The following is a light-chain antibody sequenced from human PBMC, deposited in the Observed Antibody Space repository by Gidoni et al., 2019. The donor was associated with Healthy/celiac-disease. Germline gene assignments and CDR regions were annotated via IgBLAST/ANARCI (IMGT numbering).Light chain of an antibody. CDR1: QSVSSN. CDR3: QQYNNWPPWT. J-gene: IGKJ1*01. CDR2: GAS. Sequence: EIVMTPSPATLSVSPGERATLPCRASQSVSSNLAWYQQKPGQAPRLLIYGASTRATGIPARFSGSGSGTEFTLTISSLQSEDFAVYYCQQYNNWPPWTFGQGTKVEIK. V-gene: IGKV3-15*01.